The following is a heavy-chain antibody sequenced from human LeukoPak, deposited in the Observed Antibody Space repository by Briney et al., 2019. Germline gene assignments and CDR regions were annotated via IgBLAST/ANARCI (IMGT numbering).Heavy chain of an antibody. CDR2: IKSKTDGGTT. J-gene: IGHJ4*02. CDR3: TTGLGDSSGWAFDY. CDR1: GFNFNNAW. V-gene: IGHV3-15*07. Sequence: GGSLRLSCTTSGFNFNNAWMNWVRQAPGKGLEWVGRIKSKTDGGTTDYAAPVKGRFTISRDDSKNTLYLQMNSLKTEDTAVYYCTTGLGDSSGWAFDYWGQGTLVTVSS. D-gene: IGHD6-19*01.